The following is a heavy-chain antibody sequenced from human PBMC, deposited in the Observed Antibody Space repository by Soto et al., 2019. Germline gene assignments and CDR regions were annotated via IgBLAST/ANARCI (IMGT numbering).Heavy chain of an antibody. CDR1: GFTFSSYA. CDR2: ISSNGGTT. J-gene: IGHJ4*02. CDR3: ESVKGSSRR. Sequence: GGSLRLSCSASGFTFSSYAMNWVRQAPGKGLQYVSAISSNGGTTYYADSVKGRFTISRDNSKNTVYLQMRSLRYEDTAVYYSESVKGSSRRWGQGTLV. V-gene: IGHV3-64D*08.